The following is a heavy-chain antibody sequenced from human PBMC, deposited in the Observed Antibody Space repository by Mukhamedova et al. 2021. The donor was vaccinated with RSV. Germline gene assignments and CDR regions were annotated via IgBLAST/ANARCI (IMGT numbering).Heavy chain of an antibody. Sequence: GYYWSWIRQPPGKGLEWIGEINHSGSTNYNPSLKSRVTISVDTSKNQFSLNLSSVTAADTAVYYCARRTTTVTTVRWYLDPWGRGS. D-gene: IGHD4-17*01. CDR3: ARRTTTVTTVRWYLDP. J-gene: IGHJ2*01. CDR1: GYY. V-gene: IGHV4-34*01. CDR2: INHSGST.